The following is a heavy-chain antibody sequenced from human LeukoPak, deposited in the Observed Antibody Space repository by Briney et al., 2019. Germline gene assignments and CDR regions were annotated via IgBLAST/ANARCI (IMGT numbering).Heavy chain of an antibody. V-gene: IGHV3-30*04. CDR3: ARDSTLWFGEGYFDY. Sequence: TGGSLRLSCAASGFTFSSYAMHWVRQAPGKGLEWVAVISYDGSNKYYADSGKGRFTISRDNSKNTLYLQMNSLRAEDTAVYYCARDSTLWFGEGYFDYWGQGTLVTVSS. CDR2: ISYDGSNK. J-gene: IGHJ4*02. CDR1: GFTFSSYA. D-gene: IGHD3-10*01.